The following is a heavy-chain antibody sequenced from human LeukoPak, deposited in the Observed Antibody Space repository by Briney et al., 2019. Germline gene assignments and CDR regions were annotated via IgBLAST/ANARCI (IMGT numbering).Heavy chain of an antibody. D-gene: IGHD2-15*01. V-gene: IGHV3-23*01. CDR2: FSDDGTST. CDR1: GFIASSNY. J-gene: IGHJ3*01. Sequence: GGSLGLSRVVSGFIASSNYISWVPQAPGKGLEWVSAFSDDGTSTDYADSVKGRFTTSRDNSMNTLYLQMNSLRAEDTAVYFCARACSSGSCYLAAFDLWGQGTMVTVSS. CDR3: ARACSSGSCYLAAFDL.